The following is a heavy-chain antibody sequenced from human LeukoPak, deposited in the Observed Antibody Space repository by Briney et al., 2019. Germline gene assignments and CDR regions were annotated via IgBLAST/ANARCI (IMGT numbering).Heavy chain of an antibody. CDR2: IGGSGGDT. CDR1: GFTFSSSA. Sequence: PGGSLRLSCVASGFTFSSSAMNWVRQAPGEGLQWVTAIGGSGGDTYYADSVKGRFTISRENSKTTVYLQMDNLRAEDMAVYYCANLINDYGGLDAFDIWGQGTMVTVSS. D-gene: IGHD4-23*01. J-gene: IGHJ3*02. CDR3: ANLINDYGGLDAFDI. V-gene: IGHV3-23*01.